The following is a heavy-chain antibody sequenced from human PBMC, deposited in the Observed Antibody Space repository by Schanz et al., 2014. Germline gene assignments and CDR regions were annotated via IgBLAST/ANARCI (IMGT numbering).Heavy chain of an antibody. CDR3: ARNRGSGGQNWYFDL. J-gene: IGHJ2*01. D-gene: IGHD1-26*01. CDR1: GFNFSDYA. Sequence: EVHLLESGGGLVPPGGSLRLSCAASGFNFSDYAMCWVRQAPGKGLEWVSAISGSGGSTYYADSVKGRFTISRDNSKNTLYLQMNSLRADDTAVYYCARNRGSGGQNWYFDLWGRGTLVTVSS. CDR2: ISGSGGST. V-gene: IGHV3-23*01.